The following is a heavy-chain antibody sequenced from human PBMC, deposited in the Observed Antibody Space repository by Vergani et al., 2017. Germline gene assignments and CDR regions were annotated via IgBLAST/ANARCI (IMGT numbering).Heavy chain of an antibody. Sequence: QGQLAQSGAEVKKPGSSVKVSCKASGGTFSSNSISWVRQAPGQGLEWMGRIIPIFGTTSYAQKFQGRVTILADESTNTAYMELSSLRSEDTAVYYCARSSGYYSYYFDFWGQGTLVTVSS. J-gene: IGHJ4*02. V-gene: IGHV1-69*13. D-gene: IGHD3-22*01. CDR3: ARSSGYYSYYFDF. CDR2: IIPIFGTT. CDR1: GGTFSSNS.